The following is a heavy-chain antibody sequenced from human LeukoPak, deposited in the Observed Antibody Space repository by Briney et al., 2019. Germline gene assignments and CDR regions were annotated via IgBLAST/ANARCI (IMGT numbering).Heavy chain of an antibody. V-gene: IGHV3-23*01. D-gene: IGHD2-2*01. CDR2: LSASGGTT. CDR3: AREPREYCSRIACPNWFES. CDR1: GLTFNNYA. J-gene: IGHJ5*01. Sequence: GGSLRLSCAASGLTFNNYAMSWVRQAPGEGLDWVSALSASGGTTYYADSVKGRFTISRDNSENTLYLQMNSLRAEDTAVYYCAREPREYCSRIACPNWFESWGQGTLVTVSS.